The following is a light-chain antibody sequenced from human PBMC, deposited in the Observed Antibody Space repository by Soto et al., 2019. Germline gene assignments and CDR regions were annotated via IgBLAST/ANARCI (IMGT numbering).Light chain of an antibody. Sequence: DIQLTQSPSFLSESVGDRVTITCRASQGLSSALAWYQQKPGKAPKLLIYAASTLQSGVPSRFSGSGSGTEFTLTISSLQPEDFATYYCQQLNSYPITFGQGTRLEIK. V-gene: IGKV1-9*01. CDR2: AAS. CDR1: QGLSSA. J-gene: IGKJ5*01. CDR3: QQLNSYPIT.